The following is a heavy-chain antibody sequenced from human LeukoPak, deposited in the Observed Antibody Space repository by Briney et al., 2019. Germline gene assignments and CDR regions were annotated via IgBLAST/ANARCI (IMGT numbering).Heavy chain of an antibody. D-gene: IGHD6-6*01. J-gene: IGHJ4*02. Sequence: GRSLRLSCAGSGFTFEDYAMHWVRQAPGKGLEWVSGVTWSSVTIHYADSVKGRFTISRDNAKSSLYLQMDSLRAEDTALYYCAKGNPDLYSSSWDYWGQGTLVTVSS. CDR2: VTWSSVTI. CDR3: AKGNPDLYSSSWDY. V-gene: IGHV3-9*01. CDR1: GFTFEDYA.